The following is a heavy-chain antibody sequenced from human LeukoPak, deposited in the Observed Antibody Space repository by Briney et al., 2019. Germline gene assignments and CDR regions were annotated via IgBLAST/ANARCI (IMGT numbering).Heavy chain of an antibody. CDR2: LYVGGDT. V-gene: IGHV3-53*01. D-gene: IGHD3-16*01. CDR3: ASRGEYTSEYFQH. CDR1: GFTVSSNH. J-gene: IGHJ1*01. Sequence: GGSLRLSCAASGFTVSSNHMSWVRQAPGKGLEWVSVLYVGGDTYYADSVKGRFTISRDNSKNRLYLQMNSLRVEDTAVYYCASRGEYTSEYFQHWGQGTLVTVSS.